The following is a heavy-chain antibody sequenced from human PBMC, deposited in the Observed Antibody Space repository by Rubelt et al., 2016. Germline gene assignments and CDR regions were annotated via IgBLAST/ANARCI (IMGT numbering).Heavy chain of an antibody. V-gene: IGHV1-2*06. CDR1: GYTFTSYY. D-gene: IGHD3-3*01. CDR2: INPNSGGP. CDR3: ARGDDFWSGEFDY. Sequence: QVQLVQSGAEVKKPGASVKVSCKASGYTFTSYYMHWVRQAPGQGLEWMGRINPNSGGPNVAQRFRGRLPRTRDTSISEAYLELSRLRSDDTAVYYCARGDDFWSGEFDYWGQGTLVTVSS. J-gene: IGHJ4*02.